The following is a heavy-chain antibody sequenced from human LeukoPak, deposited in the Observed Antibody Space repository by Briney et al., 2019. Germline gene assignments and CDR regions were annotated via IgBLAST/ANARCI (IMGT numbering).Heavy chain of an antibody. CDR1: GFTFSSFW. CDR2: IKQDGSEK. J-gene: IGHJ4*02. V-gene: IGHV3-7*05. CDR3: ARDRSSSFY. Sequence: GGSLRLSCAASGFTFSSFWMTWVRPAPGKGLEWVANIKQDGSEKYYEDSVKGRFTISRDNADNSLYLQMNSLRADDTAMYYCARDRSSSFYWGQGTLVTVSS. D-gene: IGHD6-6*01.